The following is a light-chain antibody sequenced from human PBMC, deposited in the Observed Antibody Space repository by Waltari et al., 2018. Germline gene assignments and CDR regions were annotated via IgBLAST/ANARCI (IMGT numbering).Light chain of an antibody. Sequence: DIQMTQSPSSLSASVGDRVTITCRASQGISNYLAWYQQKPGKVPKLLIYAATTLQSGVPSRFSGSGSGTDFTLTISSLQPEDVATYYCQKYDSAPSLTFGGGTKVEIK. V-gene: IGKV1-27*01. CDR2: AAT. CDR3: QKYDSAPSLT. CDR1: QGISNY. J-gene: IGKJ4*01.